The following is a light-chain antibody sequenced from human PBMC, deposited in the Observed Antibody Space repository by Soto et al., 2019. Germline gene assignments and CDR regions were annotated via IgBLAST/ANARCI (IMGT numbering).Light chain of an antibody. V-gene: IGKV2-28*01. CDR3: MQALQDPQA. Sequence: IVMTQSPLSLPVTPGEPASISCRSSQSLLHGNGFNYLDWXLQKPGQSPHVLIYLGSIRASGFADRFSGSGSGTDFTLKISRVEAEDVGLYYCMQALQDPQAFGQGTKVDIK. CDR2: LGS. CDR1: QSLLHGNGFNY. J-gene: IGKJ1*01.